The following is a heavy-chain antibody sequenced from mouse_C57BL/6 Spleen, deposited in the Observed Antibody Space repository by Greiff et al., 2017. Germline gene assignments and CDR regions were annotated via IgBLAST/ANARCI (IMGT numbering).Heavy chain of an antibody. D-gene: IGHD1-1*01. V-gene: IGHV5-9*01. CDR2: ISGGGGNT. CDR3: ARPGPNYYGSSYGFAY. Sequence: EVKLVESGGGLVKPGGSLKLSCAASGFTFSSYTMSWVRQTPEKRLEWVATISGGGGNTYYPDSVKGRFTISRDNAKNTLYLQMSSLRSEDTALYDCARPGPNYYGSSYGFAYWGQGTLVTVSA. J-gene: IGHJ3*01. CDR1: GFTFSSYT.